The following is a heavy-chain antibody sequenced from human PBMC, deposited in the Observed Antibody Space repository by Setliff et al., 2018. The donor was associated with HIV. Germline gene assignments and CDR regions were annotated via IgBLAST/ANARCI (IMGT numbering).Heavy chain of an antibody. J-gene: IGHJ6*02. Sequence: SETLSLTCAVSGGSIGGTHYWNWVRQPPGKGLEWIGEINHSGSTNYNPSLKSRVTISVDTSKNQFSLKLSSVTAADTAVYYCAAAGVSGSGSLPHYYYYYGMDVWGQGTTVTVSS. CDR1: GGSIGGTHY. CDR3: AAAGVSGSGSLPHYYYYYGMDV. CDR2: INHSGST. D-gene: IGHD3-10*01. V-gene: IGHV4-4*02.